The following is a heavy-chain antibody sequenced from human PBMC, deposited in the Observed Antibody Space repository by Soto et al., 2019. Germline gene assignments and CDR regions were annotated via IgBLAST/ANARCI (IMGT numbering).Heavy chain of an antibody. V-gene: IGHV5-51*07. J-gene: IGHJ6*02. CDR2: IYPGDSDT. CDR1: VFGFTRYW. CDR3: ARIPRSGYYTKFSMDV. D-gene: IGHD3-3*01. Sequence: GEDMKIPCTGFVFGFTRYWIDCVHQQPGKGLEWMGIIYPGDSDTRYSPSFQGQVTISADKSISTAYLQWSSLKASDTAMYYCARIPRSGYYTKFSMDVWGQGTTVTVSS.